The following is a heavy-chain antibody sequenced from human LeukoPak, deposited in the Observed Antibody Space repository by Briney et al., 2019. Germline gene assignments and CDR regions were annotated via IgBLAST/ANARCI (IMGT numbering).Heavy chain of an antibody. V-gene: IGHV3-7*01. Sequence: GGSLRLSCVASGFTFSSYWMSWVRQAPGKGLEWVANIRQDGDEKYYVDSVKGRFTISRDNAKNSVYLQMNSLRAEDTAVYYCARDKIPCGDGTCYSRFEFWGQGRLVTVSS. CDR3: ARDKIPCGDGTCYSRFEF. CDR2: IRQDGDEK. J-gene: IGHJ4*02. CDR1: GFTFSSYW. D-gene: IGHD2-15*01.